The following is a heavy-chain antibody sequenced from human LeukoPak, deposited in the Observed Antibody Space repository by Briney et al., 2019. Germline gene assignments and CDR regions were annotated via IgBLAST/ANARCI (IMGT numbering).Heavy chain of an antibody. V-gene: IGHV1-69*13. J-gene: IGHJ5*02. CDR1: GCTFTSYA. CDR3: SSCDTIVRGVLTDWFDP. CDR2: IIPIFGTT. Sequence: GASVKVSCKASGCTFTSYAISWVRQAPGQGLEWMGWIIPIFGTTNYAQKFQGRVTITADESKSTAYMELSSLRSEDTAVYYCSSCDTIVRGVLTDWFDPWGQGTLVTVSS. D-gene: IGHD3-10*01.